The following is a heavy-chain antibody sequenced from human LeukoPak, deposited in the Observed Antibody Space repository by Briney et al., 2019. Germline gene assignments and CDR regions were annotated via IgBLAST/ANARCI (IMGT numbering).Heavy chain of an antibody. Sequence: GGSLRLSCAASGFTFSSYAFNWVRQAPGKGLEWVSYISSSGSTIYYADSVKGRFTISRDNAKNSLYLQMNSLRAEDTAVYYCAELGITMIGGVWGKGTTVTISS. CDR2: ISSSGSTI. CDR1: GFTFSSYA. CDR3: AELGITMIGGV. V-gene: IGHV3-48*03. J-gene: IGHJ6*04. D-gene: IGHD3-10*02.